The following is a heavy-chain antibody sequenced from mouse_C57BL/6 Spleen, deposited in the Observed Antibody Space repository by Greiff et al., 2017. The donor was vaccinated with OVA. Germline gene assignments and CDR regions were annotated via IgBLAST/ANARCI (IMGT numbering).Heavy chain of an antibody. CDR1: GYTFTSYW. CDR2: IYPGNSDT. Sequence: EVQLQQSGSVLARPGASVKMSCKTSGYTFTSYWMHWVKQRPGQGLEWIGAIYPGNSDTSYNQKFKGKAKLTAVTSASTAYMELSSVTNEDSAVYYGKGDYDAWFAYWGQGTLVTVSA. D-gene: IGHD2-4*01. CDR3: KGDYDAWFAY. V-gene: IGHV1-5*01. J-gene: IGHJ3*01.